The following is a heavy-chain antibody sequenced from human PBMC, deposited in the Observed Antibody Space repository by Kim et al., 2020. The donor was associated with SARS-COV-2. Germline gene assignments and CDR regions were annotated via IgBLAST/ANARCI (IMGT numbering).Heavy chain of an antibody. CDR2: IRSKANSYAT. CDR1: GFTLSGSG. Sequence: GGSLRLSCAASGFTLSGSGIHWVRQASGKGLEWVGRIRSKANSYATAYAASVEGRFTISRDDPKNTAYLQMNSLKTEDTAVYYCTRVDTAMGVYWGQGTLVTVSS. D-gene: IGHD5-18*01. J-gene: IGHJ4*02. CDR3: TRVDTAMGVY. V-gene: IGHV3-73*01.